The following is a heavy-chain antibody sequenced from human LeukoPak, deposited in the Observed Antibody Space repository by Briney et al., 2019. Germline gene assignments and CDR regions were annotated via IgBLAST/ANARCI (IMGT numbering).Heavy chain of an antibody. J-gene: IGHJ6*03. CDR1: GFTFSNYG. CDR3: ARDPYSGNYGNYYYYYMDV. V-gene: IGHV3-30*03. D-gene: IGHD1-26*01. CDR2: ISYYGSNK. Sequence: GGSLRLSCAASGFTFSNYGMHGVRQAPAKGLEWVAVISYYGSNKYYADSAKGRFTISRDNSKNTLYLQMNSLGHEDTAVYYCARDPYSGNYGNYYYYYMDVWGKGTTVTISS.